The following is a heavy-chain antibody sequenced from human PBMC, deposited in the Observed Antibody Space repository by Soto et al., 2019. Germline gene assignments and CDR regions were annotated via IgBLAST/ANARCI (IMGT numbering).Heavy chain of an antibody. Sequence: PSETLSLTCAVSSGSISSSNWWSWVRQPPGKGLEWIGEIYHSGSTNYNPSLKSRVTISVDKSKNQFSLKLSSVTAADTAVYYCARERRYCSSTSCYSFYYYMDVWGKGTTVTVSS. CDR2: IYHSGST. CDR3: ARERRYCSSTSCYSFYYYMDV. J-gene: IGHJ6*03. D-gene: IGHD2-2*01. V-gene: IGHV4-4*02. CDR1: SGSISSSNW.